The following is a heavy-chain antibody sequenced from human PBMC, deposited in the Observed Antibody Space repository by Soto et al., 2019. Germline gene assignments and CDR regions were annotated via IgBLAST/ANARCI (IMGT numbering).Heavy chain of an antibody. Sequence: HPGGSLRLSCAASGFTFSSYGMHWVRQAPGKGLEWVAVISYDGSNRYYADSVKGRFTISRDNSKNTLYLQMSSLRAEDTAVYYCANADYYYDNRGSYYGPFDYWGQGTLVTVSS. CDR2: ISYDGSNR. D-gene: IGHD3-22*01. CDR1: GFTFSSYG. J-gene: IGHJ4*02. V-gene: IGHV3-30*18. CDR3: ANADYYYDNRGSYYGPFDY.